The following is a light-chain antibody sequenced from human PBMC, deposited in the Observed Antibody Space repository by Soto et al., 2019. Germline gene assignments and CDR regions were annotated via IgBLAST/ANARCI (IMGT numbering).Light chain of an antibody. CDR1: QSVSSN. CDR2: GAY. V-gene: IGKV3-15*01. CDR3: QQYNKSALI. J-gene: IGKJ4*01. Sequence: EIVMTQSPATLSVSPGERATLSCTARQSVSSNLAWYQQKPGQAPSLLIHGAYTRATGIPVRFSGSGSETEFTLTISSLQSEDFAVYYCQQYNKSALIFGGGTKVEIK.